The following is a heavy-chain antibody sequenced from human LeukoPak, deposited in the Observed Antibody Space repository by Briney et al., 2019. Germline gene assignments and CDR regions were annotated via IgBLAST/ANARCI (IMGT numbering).Heavy chain of an antibody. J-gene: IGHJ5*02. Sequence: PGGSLRLSCVASGLTFNTYNMNWVRQAPGKGLEWVSVIYGGGDAYYADSVKGRFIIARDNSKKTLSLQMNNLRVDDTAVYYCARVQFQWFDPWGPGTLVTVSS. CDR2: IYGGGDA. CDR3: ARVQFQWFDP. CDR1: GLTFNTYN. V-gene: IGHV3-66*01. D-gene: IGHD6-19*01.